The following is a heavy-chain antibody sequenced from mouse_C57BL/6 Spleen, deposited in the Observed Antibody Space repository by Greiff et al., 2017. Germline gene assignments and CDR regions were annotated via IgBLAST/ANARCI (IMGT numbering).Heavy chain of an antibody. D-gene: IGHD2-3*01. V-gene: IGHV5-16*01. CDR3: ARDDGYYHYFDY. CDR2: INYDGSST. J-gene: IGHJ2*01. Sequence: DVQLQESEGGLVQPGSSMKLSCTASGFTFSDYYMAWVRQVPEKGLEWVANINYDGSSTYYLDSLKSRFIISRDNAKNILYLQMSSLKSEDTATYYCARDDGYYHYFDYWGQGTTLTVSS. CDR1: GFTFSDYY.